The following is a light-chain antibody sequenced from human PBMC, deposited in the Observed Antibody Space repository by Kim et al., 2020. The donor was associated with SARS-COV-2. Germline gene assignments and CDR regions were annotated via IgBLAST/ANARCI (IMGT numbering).Light chain of an antibody. CDR2: EVS. CDR1: SSDVGGSNY. CDR3: SSYAGSNNWV. V-gene: IGLV2-8*01. Sequence: QSALTQPPSASGSPGQSVTFSCTGTSSDVGGSNYVSWYQQHPGKAPKLMIYEVSKRPSGVPDRFSGSKSGNTASLTVSGLQAEDEADYYCSSYAGSNNWVLGGGTKLTVL. J-gene: IGLJ3*02.